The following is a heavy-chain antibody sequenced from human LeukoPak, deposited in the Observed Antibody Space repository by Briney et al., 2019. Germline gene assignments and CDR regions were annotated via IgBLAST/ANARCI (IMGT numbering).Heavy chain of an antibody. CDR3: ARGRIGNYDFWSGYYKNYYYMDV. D-gene: IGHD3-3*01. CDR2: MNPNSGNT. V-gene: IGHV1-8*03. Sequence: ASVKVSCKASGYTFTSYGISWVRQAHGQGLEWMGWMNPNSGNTGYAQKFQGRVTITRNTSISTAYMELSSLRSEDTAVYYCARGRIGNYDFWSGYYKNYYYMDVWGKGTTVTVSS. CDR1: GYTFTSYG. J-gene: IGHJ6*03.